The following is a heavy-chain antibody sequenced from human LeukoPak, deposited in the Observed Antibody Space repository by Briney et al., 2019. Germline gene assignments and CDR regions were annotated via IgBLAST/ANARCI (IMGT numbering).Heavy chain of an antibody. CDR1: GGSFSGYY. J-gene: IGHJ4*02. V-gene: IGHV4-34*01. D-gene: IGHD3-16*01. CDR2: INHSGST. Sequence: SETLSLTCAVYGGSFSGYYWSWIRQPPGKGLEWIGEINHSGSTNYNPSLKSRVTISVDTSKNQFSLKLSSVTAAATAVYYCARETAGGGYDYRGQGTLVTVSS. CDR3: ARETAGGGYDY.